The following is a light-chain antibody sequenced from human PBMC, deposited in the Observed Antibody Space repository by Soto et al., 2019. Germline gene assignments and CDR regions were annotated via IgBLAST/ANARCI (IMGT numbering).Light chain of an antibody. CDR3: QQYNSYLWT. CDR1: QSISSW. J-gene: IGKJ1*01. Sequence: DIQMTQSPSTLSASVGDRVTITCRASQSISSWLAWYQQKPGKAPKLLIYKASSLESGVPSRFSGSGSWTEFTLTISSLQPYDFATYYCQQYNSYLWTFGQGTKVEIK. V-gene: IGKV1-5*03. CDR2: KAS.